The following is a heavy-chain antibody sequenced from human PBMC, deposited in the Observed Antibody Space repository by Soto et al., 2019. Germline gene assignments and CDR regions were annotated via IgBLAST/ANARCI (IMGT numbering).Heavy chain of an antibody. Sequence: ASVKLSCKASGYTFTSYYMHLVRQAPGQGLEWMGIINPSGGSTSYAQKFQGRVTMTRDTSTSTVYMELSSLRSEDTAVYYCAARAVAEVDYWGQGTLVTVSS. J-gene: IGHJ4*02. CDR3: AARAVAEVDY. D-gene: IGHD6-19*01. V-gene: IGHV1-46*01. CDR2: INPSGGST. CDR1: GYTFTSYY.